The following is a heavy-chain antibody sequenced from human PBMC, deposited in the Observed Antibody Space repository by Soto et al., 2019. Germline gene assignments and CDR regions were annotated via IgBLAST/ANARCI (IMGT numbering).Heavy chain of an antibody. CDR1: GFTFSSYS. D-gene: IGHD4-4*01. CDR3: AREGKAYSNRRNWFDP. Sequence: EVQLVESGGGLVKPGGSLRLSCAASGFTFSSYSMSWVRQAPGKGLEWVSSISSSSSYIYYADSVKGRFTISRDNAKNSLYLQMNSLRAEDTAVYYCAREGKAYSNRRNWFDPWGQGTLVTVSS. CDR2: ISSSSSYI. J-gene: IGHJ5*02. V-gene: IGHV3-21*01.